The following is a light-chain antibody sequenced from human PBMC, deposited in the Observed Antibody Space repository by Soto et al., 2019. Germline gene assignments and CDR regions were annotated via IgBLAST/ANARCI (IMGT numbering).Light chain of an antibody. CDR1: SSDVGAYNY. Sequence: QSALTQPRSVSGSPGQSVTISCTGTSSDVGAYNYVSWYQRHPGKAPKLMVHDVIERPSGVPDCFSGSNSGNTASLTISGLQADDEADYYCCSYAGMYIWVFGGGTKLTVL. J-gene: IGLJ3*02. V-gene: IGLV2-11*01. CDR3: CSYAGMYIWV. CDR2: DVI.